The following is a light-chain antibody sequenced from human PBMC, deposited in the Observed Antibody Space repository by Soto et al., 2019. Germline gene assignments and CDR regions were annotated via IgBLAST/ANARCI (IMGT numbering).Light chain of an antibody. CDR2: DAS. J-gene: IGKJ4*01. CDR3: QQYDNPLT. Sequence: DIQVTQSPSTLCASVGDRVTITCQASQDISNYLNWYQQKPGKAPKLLIYDASNLETGVPSRFSGSGSGTDFTFTISSLQPEDIATYYCQQYDNPLTFGGGTKVDIK. V-gene: IGKV1-33*01. CDR1: QDISNY.